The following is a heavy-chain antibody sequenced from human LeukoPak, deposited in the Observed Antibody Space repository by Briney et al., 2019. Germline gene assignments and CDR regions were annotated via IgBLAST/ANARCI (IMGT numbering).Heavy chain of an antibody. D-gene: IGHD3-22*01. Sequence: GGSLRLTCAASGFTFSSYSMCWVRQAPAKGLEWVSYISSSSSTIYYADSVKGRFTISRDNAKNSLYLQMNSLRAEDTAVYYCATSTYYYDSSGYKPFDYWGQGTLVTVSS. V-gene: IGHV3-48*01. CDR2: ISSSSSTI. J-gene: IGHJ4*02. CDR1: GFTFSSYS. CDR3: ATSTYYYDSSGYKPFDY.